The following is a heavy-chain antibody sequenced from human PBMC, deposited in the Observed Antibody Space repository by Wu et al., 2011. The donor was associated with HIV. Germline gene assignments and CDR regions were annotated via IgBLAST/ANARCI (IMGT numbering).Heavy chain of an antibody. J-gene: IGHJ5*01. Sequence: QIQLVQSGTEVKEPGASVKVSCKASGYIFTNYGISWVRQAPGQGLEWMGWMSPKNGNTGYAQRFQGRVTLTRNTSISTAYMELSSLRSEDTAVYYCARGANYGDYVNNWFDSWGRGTLGHRLL. CDR3: ARGANYGDYVNNWFDS. D-gene: IGHD4-17*01. CDR1: GYIFTNYG. V-gene: IGHV1-8*03. CDR2: MSPKNGNT.